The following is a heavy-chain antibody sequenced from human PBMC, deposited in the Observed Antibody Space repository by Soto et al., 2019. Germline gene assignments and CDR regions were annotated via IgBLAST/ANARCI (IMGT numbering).Heavy chain of an antibody. Sequence: SETLSLTCTVSGGSISSYYWSWIRQPPGKGLEWIGYIYYSGSTNYNPSLKSRVTISVDTSKNQFSLKLSSVTAADTAVYYCARFRSRYCSGGSCYSSNYWGQGTLVTVSS. D-gene: IGHD2-15*01. J-gene: IGHJ4*02. CDR1: GGSISSYY. CDR2: IYYSGST. V-gene: IGHV4-59*12. CDR3: ARFRSRYCSGGSCYSSNY.